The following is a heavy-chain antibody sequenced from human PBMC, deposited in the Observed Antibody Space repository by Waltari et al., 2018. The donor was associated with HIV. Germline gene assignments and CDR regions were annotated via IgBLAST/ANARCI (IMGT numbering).Heavy chain of an antibody. CDR1: GFNFRSYW. Sequence: DVRPAESGGTLVQTAGSLRLSCAASGFNFRSYWMHWPRHVPGKGLVWVSKSNTDGTETSYTDSVKGRFTISRDNTKNRLYLQMNSLRVEDSAIYYCARDLSTYGHEFDYWGQGTLVTVAS. CDR3: ARDLSTYGHEFDY. D-gene: IGHD2-2*01. CDR2: SNTDGTET. J-gene: IGHJ4*02. V-gene: IGHV3-74*01.